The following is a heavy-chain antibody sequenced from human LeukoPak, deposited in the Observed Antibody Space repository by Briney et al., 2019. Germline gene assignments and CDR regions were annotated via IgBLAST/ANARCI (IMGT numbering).Heavy chain of an antibody. D-gene: IGHD2-2*02. CDR3: ARSYPDY. V-gene: IGHV3-30*04. J-gene: IGHJ4*02. CDR2: ISYDGSNK. Sequence: GRSLRLSCTASGFTFGDYAMSWFRQAPGKGLEWVAVISYDGSNKYYADSVKGRFTISRDNSKNTLYLQMNSLRAEDTAVYYCARSYPDYWGQGTLVTVSS. CDR1: GFTFGDYA.